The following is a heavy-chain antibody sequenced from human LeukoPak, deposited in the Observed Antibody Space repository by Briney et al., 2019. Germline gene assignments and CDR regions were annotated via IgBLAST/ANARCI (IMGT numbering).Heavy chain of an antibody. CDR2: IYSGGST. J-gene: IGHJ4*02. D-gene: IGHD6-6*01. CDR3: ASRSYSSSSRDY. Sequence: PGGSLILSCAASGFTVSSNYMSWVRQAPGKGLEWVSVIYSGGSTYYADSVKGRFTISRDNSKNTLYLQMNSLRAEDTAVYYCASRSYSSSSRDYWGQGTLVTVSS. V-gene: IGHV3-53*01. CDR1: GFTVSSNY.